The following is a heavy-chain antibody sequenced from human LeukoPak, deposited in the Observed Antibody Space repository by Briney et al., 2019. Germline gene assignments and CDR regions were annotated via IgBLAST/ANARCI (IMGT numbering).Heavy chain of an antibody. Sequence: GESLKISCKGSGYSFHSYWIAWVRQMPGKGLEWMGIIYPGDSDTRYSPSFQGQVTISADKSISTAYLQSGSLKASDTAIYYCTRSRANYDILTGYFDYWGQGTLVTVSS. V-gene: IGHV5-51*01. CDR3: TRSRANYDILTGYFDY. CDR1: GYSFHSYW. J-gene: IGHJ4*02. CDR2: IYPGDSDT. D-gene: IGHD3-9*01.